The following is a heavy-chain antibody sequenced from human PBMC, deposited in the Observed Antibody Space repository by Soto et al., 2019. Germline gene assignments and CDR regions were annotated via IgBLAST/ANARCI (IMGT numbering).Heavy chain of an antibody. Sequence: ASVKVSCKASGGTFSSYAISWVRQAPGQGLEWMGGIIPIFGTANYAQKFQGRVTITADESTSTAYMELSSLRSEDTAVYYCASMPPVVSADVLMVYGFDYWGQGTLVTVSS. D-gene: IGHD2-8*01. V-gene: IGHV1-69*13. CDR1: GGTFSSYA. J-gene: IGHJ4*02. CDR3: ASMPPVVSADVLMVYGFDY. CDR2: IIPIFGTA.